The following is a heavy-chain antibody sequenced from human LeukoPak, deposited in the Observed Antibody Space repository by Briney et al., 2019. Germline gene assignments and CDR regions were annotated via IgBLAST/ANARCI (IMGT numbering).Heavy chain of an antibody. CDR1: GFTFSSYG. CDR3: AKVTVTTIIDY. V-gene: IGHV3-23*01. CDR2: ISGNGGHT. D-gene: IGHD4-17*01. J-gene: IGHJ4*02. Sequence: GGSLRLSCAASGFTFSSYGMSWVRQAPGKGLEWVSSISGNGGHTYYADSVKGRFTISRDKSKNTLYLQMNGLRAEDSAVYYCAKVTVTTIIDYWGQGTLVTVSP.